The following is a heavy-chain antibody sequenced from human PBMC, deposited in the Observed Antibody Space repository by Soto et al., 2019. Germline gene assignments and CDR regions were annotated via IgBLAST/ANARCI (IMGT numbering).Heavy chain of an antibody. V-gene: IGHV1-3*01. CDR2: INAGNGNT. J-gene: IGHJ5*02. Sequence: ASVKVSCKASGYTFTSYAMHWVRQAPGQRLEWMGWINAGNGNTKYSQKFQGRVTITRDTSASTAYMELSSLRSEDTAVYYCARGRNFVLRYFDWPRGNWFDPWGQGTRVTVSS. D-gene: IGHD3-9*01. CDR3: ARGRNFVLRYFDWPRGNWFDP. CDR1: GYTFTSYA.